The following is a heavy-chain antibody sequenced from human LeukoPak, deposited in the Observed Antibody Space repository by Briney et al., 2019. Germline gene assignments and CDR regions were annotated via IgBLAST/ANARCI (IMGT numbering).Heavy chain of an antibody. CDR3: ARQGGAIAVAGSNWFDP. D-gene: IGHD6-19*01. J-gene: IGHJ5*02. CDR2: IYYSGST. V-gene: IGHV4-59*08. Sequence: SETLSLTCAVYGGSFSGYYWSWIRQPPGKGLEWIGYIYYSGSTNYNPSLKSRVTISVDTSKNQFSLKLSSVTAADTAVYYCARQGGAIAVAGSNWFDPWGQGTLVTVSS. CDR1: GGSFSGYY.